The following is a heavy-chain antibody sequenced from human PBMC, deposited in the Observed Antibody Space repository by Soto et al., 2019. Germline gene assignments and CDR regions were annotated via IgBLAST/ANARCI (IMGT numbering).Heavy chain of an antibody. J-gene: IGHJ2*01. D-gene: IGHD6-13*01. V-gene: IGHV3-30-3*01. CDR3: ARDVRPGIHWCFDL. CDR2: ISYDGSNK. Sequence: QVQVVESGGGVVQPGRSLRLSCAASGFPLGSYAMHWVRQAPGKGLEWVAAISYDGSNKYYADSVKGRFTISRDNSKNTLYLQMNSLRSEDTAVYSCARDVRPGIHWCFDLWGRGTLVTVSS. CDR1: GFPLGSYA.